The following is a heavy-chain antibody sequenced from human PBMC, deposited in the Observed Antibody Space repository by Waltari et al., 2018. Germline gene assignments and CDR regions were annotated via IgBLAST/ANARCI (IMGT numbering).Heavy chain of an antibody. Sequence: QVQLVQSGAEVKKPGASVKVSCKASGYTFTASYMHWVRQAPGQGLEWMGRINPNSGGTNYTQKFQGRVTMTRDTSISTAYMELSRLRSDDTAVYYCARGGPAIFGVLITKRFDYWGQGTLVTVSS. CDR2: INPNSGGT. CDR3: ARGGPAIFGVLITKRFDY. D-gene: IGHD3-3*01. J-gene: IGHJ4*02. CDR1: GYTFTASY. V-gene: IGHV1-2*06.